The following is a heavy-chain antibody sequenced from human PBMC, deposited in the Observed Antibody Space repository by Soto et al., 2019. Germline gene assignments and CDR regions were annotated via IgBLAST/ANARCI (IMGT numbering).Heavy chain of an antibody. V-gene: IGHV4-31*03. CDR2: IYYIGSA. Sequence: QVQLQQSGPGLVKPSQTLSPTCTVSDASISTATFYWIRQLPGEALEWIGYIYYIGSAYYNSSLRSRATLSLDTSKSEFSLTLTSLTAADTAVYYCARGEAGVAGRLDYWGQGTPVTVSS. J-gene: IGHJ4*02. D-gene: IGHD6-19*01. CDR1: DASISTATFY. CDR3: ARGEAGVAGRLDY.